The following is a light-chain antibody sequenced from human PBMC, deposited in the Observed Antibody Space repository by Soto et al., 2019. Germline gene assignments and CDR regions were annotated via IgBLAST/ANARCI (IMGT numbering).Light chain of an antibody. CDR3: QTYDSSLSDSWV. V-gene: IGLV1-40*01. Sequence: QSVLTQPPSVSGAPGQGVTISCTGSSSNIGAPYDVHWYQHLPGTAPKLLIYGNNNRPSGVPDRFSGSKSGTSASLAITGLQAEDEGDYYCQTYDSSLSDSWVFGGGTKLTVL. J-gene: IGLJ3*02. CDR1: SSNIGAPYD. CDR2: GNN.